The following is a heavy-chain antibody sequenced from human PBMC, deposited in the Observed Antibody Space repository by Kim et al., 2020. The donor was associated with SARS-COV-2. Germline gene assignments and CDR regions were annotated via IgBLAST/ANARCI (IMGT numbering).Heavy chain of an antibody. Sequence: SETLSLTCTVSGGSISSSSYYWGWIRQPPGKGLEWIGSIYYSGSTYYNPSLKSRVTISVDTSKNQFSLKLSSVTAADTAVYYCARHYLYDFWSGYFSGPYYYYYGMDVWGQGTTVTVSS. CDR1: GGSISSSSYY. D-gene: IGHD3-3*01. CDR2: IYYSGST. CDR3: ARHYLYDFWSGYFSGPYYYYYGMDV. J-gene: IGHJ6*02. V-gene: IGHV4-39*01.